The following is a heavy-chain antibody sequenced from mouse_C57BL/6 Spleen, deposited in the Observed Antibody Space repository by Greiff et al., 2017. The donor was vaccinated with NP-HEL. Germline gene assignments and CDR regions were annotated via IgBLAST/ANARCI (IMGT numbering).Heavy chain of an antibody. CDR2: INPGSGGT. CDR3: ARQGDYDVGYAMDY. V-gene: IGHV1-54*01. D-gene: IGHD2-4*01. CDR1: GYAFTNYL. Sequence: VQRQQSGAELVRPGTSVKVSCKASGYAFTNYLIAWVKQRPGQGLEWIGVINPGSGGTNYNEKFKGQATLTADKSSSTAYMQLSSLTSEDSAVYCCARQGDYDVGYAMDYWGQGTSVTVSS. J-gene: IGHJ4*01.